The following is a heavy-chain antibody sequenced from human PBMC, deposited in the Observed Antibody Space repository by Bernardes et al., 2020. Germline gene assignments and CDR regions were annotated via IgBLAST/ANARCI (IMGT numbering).Heavy chain of an antibody. V-gene: IGHV1-2*06. CDR2: INPNSGGT. Sequence: ASVKVSCKASGYTFTGYYMHWVRQAPGQGLEWMGRINPNSGGTNYAQKFQGRVTMTRDTSISTAYMELSRLRSDDTAVYYCASGFGAGDSYYYYGMDVWGKGTTVTVSS. D-gene: IGHD7-27*01. CDR1: GYTFTGYY. J-gene: IGHJ6*04. CDR3: ASGFGAGDSYYYYGMDV.